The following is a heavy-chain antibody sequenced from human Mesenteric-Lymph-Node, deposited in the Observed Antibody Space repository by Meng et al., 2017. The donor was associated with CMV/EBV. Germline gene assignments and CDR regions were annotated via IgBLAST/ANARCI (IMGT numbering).Heavy chain of an antibody. CDR1: GFTFSSYS. Sequence: GGSLRLSCAASGFTFSSYSMNWVRQAPGKGLEWVSSISSSSSYIYYADSVTGRFTISRDNAKNSLFLQMNSLRAEDTAVYYCATVGLGCSGGSCYSYWGQGTLVTVSS. CDR3: ATVGLGCSGGSCYSY. J-gene: IGHJ4*02. CDR2: ISSSSSYI. V-gene: IGHV3-21*01. D-gene: IGHD2-15*01.